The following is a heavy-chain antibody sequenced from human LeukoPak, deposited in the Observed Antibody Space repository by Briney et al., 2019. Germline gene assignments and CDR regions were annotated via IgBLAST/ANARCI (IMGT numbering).Heavy chain of an antibody. V-gene: IGHV3-48*03. J-gene: IGHJ4*02. Sequence: GGSLRLSCAASGFTFSSYEMNWVRQAPGKGLEWVSYISSSGSTIYYADSVKGRFTISRDNAKNSLYLQMDSLRAEDTAVYYCAREGGEWELLRTFDYWGQGTLVTVSS. D-gene: IGHD1-26*01. CDR2: ISSSGSTI. CDR1: GFTFSSYE. CDR3: AREGGEWELLRTFDY.